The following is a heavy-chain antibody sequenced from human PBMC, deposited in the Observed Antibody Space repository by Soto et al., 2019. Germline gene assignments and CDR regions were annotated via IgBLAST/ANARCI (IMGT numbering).Heavy chain of an antibody. J-gene: IGHJ4*02. V-gene: IGHV1-24*01. D-gene: IGHD3-10*01. CDR1: GYTLTELS. CDR3: ATVPVRGAYVDY. Sequence: ASVKVSCKVSGYTLTELSMHWVRQAPGKGLEWMGGFDPEDGETIYAQKFQGRVTMTEDTSTDTAYMELSSLRSEDTAVYYCATVPVRGAYVDYWGQGTLVTVSS. CDR2: FDPEDGET.